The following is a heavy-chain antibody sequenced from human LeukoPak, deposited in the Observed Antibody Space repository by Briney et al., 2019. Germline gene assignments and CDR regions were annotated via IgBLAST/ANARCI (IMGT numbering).Heavy chain of an antibody. D-gene: IGHD3-22*01. CDR1: GFTFHAHG. CDR2: ISRNGDSK. J-gene: IGHJ4*02. CDR3: ARDKYYADSSGYFGIDY. V-gene: IGHV3-20*04. Sequence: GRSLRLSCAASGFTFHAHGMIWVRQTPGKGLEWVSSISRNGDSKGYADSVKGRFTISRDNARNSLFLQMDNLRVEDTALFYCARDKYYADSSGYFGIDYWGRGTLVTVSS.